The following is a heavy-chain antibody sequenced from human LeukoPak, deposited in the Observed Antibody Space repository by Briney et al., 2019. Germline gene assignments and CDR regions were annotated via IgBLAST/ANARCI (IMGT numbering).Heavy chain of an antibody. J-gene: IGHJ4*02. CDR3: AKDRAGGAGTRFDY. Sequence: GGSLKLSCAASGFTFSDADMHWVRQAPGKGLEWVSAISGSGGSTYYADSVKGRFTISRDNSKNTLYLQMNSLRAEDTAVYYCAKDRAGGAGTRFDYWGQGTLVTVSS. CDR1: GFTFSDAD. CDR2: ISGSGGST. V-gene: IGHV3-23*01. D-gene: IGHD6-19*01.